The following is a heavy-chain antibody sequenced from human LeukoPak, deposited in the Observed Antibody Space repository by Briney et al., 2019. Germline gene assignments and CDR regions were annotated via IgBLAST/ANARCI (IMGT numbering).Heavy chain of an antibody. CDR3: ARRYFDS. J-gene: IGHJ4*02. CDR1: GFTFSDYW. Sequence: GGPLRLSCAASGFTFSDYWMSWVRQAPGKGLEWAANIKQDGSEIYYVASVKGRFTISRDNTKNSLYLQMNSLRAEDTAVYYCARRYFDSWGQGTLVTVSS. CDR2: IKQDGSEI. V-gene: IGHV3-7*01.